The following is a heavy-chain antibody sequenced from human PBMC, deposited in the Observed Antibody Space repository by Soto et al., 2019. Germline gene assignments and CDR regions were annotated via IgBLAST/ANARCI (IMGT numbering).Heavy chain of an antibody. Sequence: GGSLRLSCAASGFTFSSYWMSWVRQAPGKGLEWVANIKQDGSEKYYVDSVKGRFTISRDNAKNSLYLQMNSLRAEDTAVYYCARVRPNSISWPLYYYYMDVWGKGTTVTVSS. CDR2: IKQDGSEK. V-gene: IGHV3-7*04. CDR1: GFTFSSYW. J-gene: IGHJ6*03. CDR3: ARVRPNSISWPLYYYYMDV. D-gene: IGHD6-13*01.